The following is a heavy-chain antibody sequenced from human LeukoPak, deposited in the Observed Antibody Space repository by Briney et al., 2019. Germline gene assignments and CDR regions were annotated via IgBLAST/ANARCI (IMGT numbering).Heavy chain of an antibody. J-gene: IGHJ4*02. D-gene: IGHD2-2*01. V-gene: IGHV3-48*04. CDR1: GFTFSSYS. CDR2: ISVSSSTI. Sequence: PGGSLRLSCAASGFTFSSYSMNWVRQAPGKGLEWVSHISVSSSTIYYADSVKGRFTISRDNAKDSLYLQMNSLRAEDTAVYYCARELWGTTGASGYWGQGTLVTVSS. CDR3: ARELWGTTGASGY.